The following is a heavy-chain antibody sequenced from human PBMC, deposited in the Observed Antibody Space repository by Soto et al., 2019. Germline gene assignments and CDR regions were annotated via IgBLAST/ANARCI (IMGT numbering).Heavy chain of an antibody. CDR1: GGSFRSYA. V-gene: IGHV1-69*06. J-gene: IGHJ3*02. D-gene: IGHD6-19*01. CDR2: IIPIFGTA. CDR3: ARAGPVAGNHAFDI. Sequence: QVQLVQSGAEVKKPGSSVKVSCKASGGSFRSYAISWVRQAPVQGREWMGGIIPIFGTATYAQKFQGRVTIIAAKPTSTAYMELRSLRSEDTAVYYCARAGPVAGNHAFDIWGQGTLVTVSS.